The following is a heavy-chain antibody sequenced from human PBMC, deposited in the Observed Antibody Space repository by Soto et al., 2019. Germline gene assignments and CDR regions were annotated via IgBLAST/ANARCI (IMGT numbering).Heavy chain of an antibody. J-gene: IGHJ4*02. Sequence: PGGSLGLSCAASGLTFSRYTMHWVRQAPGKGLEWVAVISYDGNNKYYADSVKGRFTISRDNSKNTLSPQMNSLRPEDTAVYYCARFRSERPFDYWGQGTLVTVSS. CDR2: ISYDGNNK. CDR1: GLTFSRYT. CDR3: ARFRSERPFDY. V-gene: IGHV3-30-3*01.